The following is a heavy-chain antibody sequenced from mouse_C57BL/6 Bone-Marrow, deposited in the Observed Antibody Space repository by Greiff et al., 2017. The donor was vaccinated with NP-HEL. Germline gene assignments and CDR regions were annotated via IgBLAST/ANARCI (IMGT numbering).Heavy chain of an antibody. CDR1: GYTFTDYY. J-gene: IGHJ2*01. V-gene: IGHV1-75*01. CDR3: ARERWLLLFDY. D-gene: IGHD2-3*01. CDR2: IFPGSGST. Sequence: QVQLQQSGPELVKPGASVKISCKASGYTFTDYYINWVKQRPGQGLEWIGWIFPGSGSTYYNEKFKGKATLTVDKSSSTAYMLLSGLTSEDSAVYFCARERWLLLFDYWGQGTTLTVSS.